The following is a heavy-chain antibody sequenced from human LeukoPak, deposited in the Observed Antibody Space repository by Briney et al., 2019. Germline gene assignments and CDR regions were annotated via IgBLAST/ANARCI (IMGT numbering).Heavy chain of an antibody. J-gene: IGHJ5*02. Sequence: PGGSLRLSCAASGFTFSSYAMSWVRQAPGKGLEWVSAISGSGGSTYYADSVKGRFTISRDNSKNTLYLQMNSLRAEDTAVYYCAKEGLLWFGESKKGNWFDPWGQGTLVTVSS. CDR1: GFTFSSYA. V-gene: IGHV3-23*01. CDR3: AKEGLLWFGESKKGNWFDP. D-gene: IGHD3-10*01. CDR2: ISGSGGST.